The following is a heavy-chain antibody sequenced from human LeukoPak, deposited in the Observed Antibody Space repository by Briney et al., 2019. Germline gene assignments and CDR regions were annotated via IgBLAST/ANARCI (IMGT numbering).Heavy chain of an antibody. CDR3: ARASSGYYWDFDY. Sequence: SETLSLICTVSGDSISSYNYFWGWIRQPPGKGLEWVGSIYYRGNTYYNPSLKSRVTLSADTSKNQFSLKVASVTAADTAVYYCARASSGYYWDFDYWGQGALVTVSS. CDR1: GDSISSYNYF. V-gene: IGHV4-39*01. CDR2: IYYRGNT. J-gene: IGHJ4*02. D-gene: IGHD3-22*01.